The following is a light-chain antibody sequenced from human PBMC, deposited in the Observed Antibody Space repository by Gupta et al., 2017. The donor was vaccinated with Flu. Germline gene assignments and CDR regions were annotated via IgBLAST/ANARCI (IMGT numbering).Light chain of an antibody. CDR2: EVS. J-gene: IGKJ1*01. CDR1: QSLVYSDGNIY. Sequence: DVLMTQSPLSPPVTLGQPASISCRSSQSLVYSDGNIYLNWFQQRPGQAPRLLIYEVSNRESGVPDRFSGSGSGTDFTLKISRVEAEDVGIYYCQQGDSWPWAFGQGTKVEIK. CDR3: QQGDSWPWA. V-gene: IGKV2-30*01.